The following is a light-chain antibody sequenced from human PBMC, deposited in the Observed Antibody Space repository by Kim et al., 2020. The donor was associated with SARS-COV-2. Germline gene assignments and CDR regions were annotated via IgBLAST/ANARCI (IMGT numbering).Light chain of an antibody. CDR2: GAS. CDR3: QQYKDWLT. V-gene: IGKV3-15*01. Sequence: VSPGEAAPLSCRASQSVSSNLAWYQQRPGQAPRPLMYGASTRATGIPARFSGRGSGTEFTLTIKSLQSEDFAVYYCQQYKDWLTFGGGTKLEIQ. J-gene: IGKJ4*01. CDR1: QSVSSN.